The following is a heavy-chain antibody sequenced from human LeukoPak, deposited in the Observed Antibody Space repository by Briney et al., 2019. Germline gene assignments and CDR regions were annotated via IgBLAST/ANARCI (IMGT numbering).Heavy chain of an antibody. CDR2: ISYDGSNK. V-gene: IGHV3-30-3*01. CDR3: ARATGDRYFDY. Sequence: GGSLRLSCAASGFTLSSYAMHWIRQDPGKGLEWVAVISYDGSNKYYADSVKGRFTISRDNSGNTLYLQMNSLRPEDTAVYYCARATGDRYFDYWGQGTLVTVSS. D-gene: IGHD7-27*01. J-gene: IGHJ4*02. CDR1: GFTLSSYA.